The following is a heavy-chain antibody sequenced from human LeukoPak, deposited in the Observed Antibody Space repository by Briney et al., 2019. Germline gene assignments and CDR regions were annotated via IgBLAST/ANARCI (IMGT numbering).Heavy chain of an antibody. V-gene: IGHV3-23*01. CDR1: GFTFSSYA. CDR2: ISGSGGST. CDR3: ARVVGATGYYLDS. J-gene: IGHJ4*02. D-gene: IGHD1-26*01. Sequence: GGSLRLSCAASGFTFSSYAMSWVRQAPGKGLEWVSAISGSGGSTYYADSVKGRFTISRDNVDNTLFLQMNTLRADDTALYFCARVVGATGYYLDSRGQGTLVTVSS.